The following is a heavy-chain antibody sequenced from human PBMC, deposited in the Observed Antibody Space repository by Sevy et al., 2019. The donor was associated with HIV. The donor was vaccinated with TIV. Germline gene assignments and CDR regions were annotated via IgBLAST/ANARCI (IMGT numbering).Heavy chain of an antibody. CDR3: ARGGANARGVIITNSDAFHI. D-gene: IGHD3-10*02. Sequence: ASVKVSCKASGGTFSSYAISWVQQAPGQGLEWMGGIIPIFGTANYAQKFQGRVTITADKSTSTAYMELSSLRAEDTAVYYCARGGANARGVIITNSDAFHIWGQGTMVTVSS. J-gene: IGHJ3*02. CDR2: IIPIFGTA. V-gene: IGHV1-69*06. CDR1: GGTFSSYA.